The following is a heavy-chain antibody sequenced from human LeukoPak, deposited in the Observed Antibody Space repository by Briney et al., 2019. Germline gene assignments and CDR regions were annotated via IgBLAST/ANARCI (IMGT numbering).Heavy chain of an antibody. CDR1: GFTVSSYA. CDR3: ATFPSGSYTAY. CDR2: ISGSGGST. D-gene: IGHD1-26*01. J-gene: IGHJ4*02. Sequence: GESLRLSCAASGFTVSSYAMSWVRQAPGKGLEWVSAISGSGGSTYYADSVKGRFTISRDNSKNTLYLQMNSLRAEDTAVYYCATFPSGSYTAYWGQGTLVTVSP. V-gene: IGHV3-23*01.